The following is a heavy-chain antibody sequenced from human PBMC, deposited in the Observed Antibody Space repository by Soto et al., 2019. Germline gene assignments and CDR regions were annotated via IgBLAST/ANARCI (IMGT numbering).Heavy chain of an antibody. D-gene: IGHD3-22*01. CDR3: AMGNYYDSSGYSYGMDV. CDR2: IYPGDSDT. Sequence: GEALKISCKGSGYSFTSYWIGCVRQMPGKGLEWMGIIYPGDSDTRYSPSFQGQVTISADKSISTAYLQWSSLKASDTAMYYCAMGNYYDSSGYSYGMDVWGQGTTVTVSS. J-gene: IGHJ6*02. V-gene: IGHV5-51*01. CDR1: GYSFTSYW.